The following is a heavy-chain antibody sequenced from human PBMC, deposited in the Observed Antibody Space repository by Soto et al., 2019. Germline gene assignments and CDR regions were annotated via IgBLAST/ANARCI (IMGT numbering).Heavy chain of an antibody. CDR2: IYHSGST. CDR1: GGSISSGDYS. D-gene: IGHD2-15*01. Sequence: QLQLQESGSGLVKPSQTLSLTCAVSGGSISSGDYSWSWIRQPPGKGLEWIGYIYHSGSTYYNPSLKSRVTISVDRSKNQFSLKLHSVTAADTALYYCATCYGGYFDYWGQGTLVTVSS. J-gene: IGHJ4*02. V-gene: IGHV4-30-2*01. CDR3: ATCYGGYFDY.